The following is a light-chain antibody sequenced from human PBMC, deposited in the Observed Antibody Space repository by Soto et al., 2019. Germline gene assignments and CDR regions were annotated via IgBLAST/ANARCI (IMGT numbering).Light chain of an antibody. CDR2: AAS. Sequence: DIHMTQSPSSLSASSGDIVTVTCRASQSISNHLNWYQQKPGKAPKLLIYAASNLHSGVPSRFSGSGSGTDFTLTISSLQLEDFATYYCQESYSRPPWMFGQGTKVDI. J-gene: IGKJ1*01. CDR1: QSISNH. CDR3: QESYSRPPWM. V-gene: IGKV1-39*01.